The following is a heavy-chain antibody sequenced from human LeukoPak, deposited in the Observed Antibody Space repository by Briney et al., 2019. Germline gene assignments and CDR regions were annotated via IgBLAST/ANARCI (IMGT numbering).Heavy chain of an antibody. CDR2: IYHSGST. J-gene: IGHJ4*02. D-gene: IGHD5-18*01. CDR3: ARGGYSYGNFDY. V-gene: IGHV4-30-2*01. CDR1: GGSISSGGYS. Sequence: SQTLSLTCAVSGGSISSGGYSWSWIRQPPGTGLEWIGYIYHSGSTYYNPSLKSRVTISVDRSKNQFSLKLSSVTAADTAVYYCARGGYSYGNFDYWGQGTLVTVSS.